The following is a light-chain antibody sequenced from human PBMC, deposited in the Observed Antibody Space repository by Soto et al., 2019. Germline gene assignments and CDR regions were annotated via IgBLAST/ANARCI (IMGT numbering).Light chain of an antibody. CDR3: SSYTGSTTLHYV. Sequence: QSALTPPASVSGSPGHSITISCTGTSSDVGGYNYVSWYQQHPGKAPKLLIYDVSNRPSGASNRFSGSKSGNTASLTISGLQAEDEADYYCSSYTGSTTLHYVFGTGTKVTVL. J-gene: IGLJ1*01. V-gene: IGLV2-14*01. CDR2: DVS. CDR1: SSDVGGYNY.